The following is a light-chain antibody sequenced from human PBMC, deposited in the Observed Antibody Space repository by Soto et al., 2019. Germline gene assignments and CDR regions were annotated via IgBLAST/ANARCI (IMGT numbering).Light chain of an antibody. V-gene: IGLV2-14*01. CDR1: SSDVGGYSY. Sequence: QPVLTQPASVSGSPGQSITISCTGTSSDVGGYSYVSWYQQHPGKAPKLMIYEVSNRPSGVSNRFSGSKSGNTASLTISGLQAEDEADYSCSSFSSSSTLVVFGGGTKVTVL. CDR2: EVS. J-gene: IGLJ2*01. CDR3: SSFSSSSTLVV.